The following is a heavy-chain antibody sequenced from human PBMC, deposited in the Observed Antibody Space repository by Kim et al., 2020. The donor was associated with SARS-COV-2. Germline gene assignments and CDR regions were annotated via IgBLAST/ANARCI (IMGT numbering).Heavy chain of an antibody. J-gene: IGHJ5*02. CDR3: ATAPALVRDGWFDP. D-gene: IGHD6-6*01. CDR1: GYTLTELS. CDR2: FDPEDGET. Sequence: ASVKVSCKVSGYTLTELSMHWVRQAPGKGLEWMGGFDPEDGETIYAQKFQGRVTMTEDTSTDTAYMELSSLRSEDTAVYYCATAPALVRDGWFDPWGQGTLLTVSP. V-gene: IGHV1-24*01.